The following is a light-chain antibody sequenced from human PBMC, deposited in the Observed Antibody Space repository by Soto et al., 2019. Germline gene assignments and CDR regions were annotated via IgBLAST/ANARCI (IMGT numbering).Light chain of an antibody. CDR3: QQSYSTPPWT. Sequence: DIQMTQSPSSLSASVGDRVTITCRASQSISSYLNWYQQKPGKAPKLLIYAASSLQSGVPSRFSGSASVTDFTLTISSLQPEDFATYYCQQSYSTPPWTFGQGTKVEIK. V-gene: IGKV1-39*01. CDR2: AAS. J-gene: IGKJ1*01. CDR1: QSISSY.